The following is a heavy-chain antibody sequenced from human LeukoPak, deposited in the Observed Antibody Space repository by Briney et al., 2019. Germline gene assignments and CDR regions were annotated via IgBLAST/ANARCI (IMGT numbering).Heavy chain of an antibody. J-gene: IGHJ4*02. CDR3: ARLAPTYCGGDCYCDY. Sequence: PSETLSLTCTVSGGSISSYYWSWIRQPPGKGLEWIGYIYYSGSTYYNPSLKSRVTISVDTSKNQFSLKLSSVTAADTAVYYCARLAPTYCGGDCYCDYWGQGTLVTVSS. V-gene: IGHV4-59*12. CDR1: GGSISSYY. CDR2: IYYSGST. D-gene: IGHD2-21*02.